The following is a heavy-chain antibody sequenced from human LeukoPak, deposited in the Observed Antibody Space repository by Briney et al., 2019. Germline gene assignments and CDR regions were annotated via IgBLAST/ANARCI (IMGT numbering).Heavy chain of an antibody. D-gene: IGHD6-13*01. J-gene: IGHJ4*02. CDR1: GFTFSSYA. CDR3: ASYIAAAVDFDY. V-gene: IGHV3-30-3*01. CDR2: ISYDGSNK. Sequence: PGGSLRLSCAASGFTFSSYAMHWVRQAPGKGLEWVAVISYDGSNKYYADSVKGRFTISRDNSKNTLYLQMNSLRAEDTAVYYCASYIAAAVDFDYWGQGTLVTVSS.